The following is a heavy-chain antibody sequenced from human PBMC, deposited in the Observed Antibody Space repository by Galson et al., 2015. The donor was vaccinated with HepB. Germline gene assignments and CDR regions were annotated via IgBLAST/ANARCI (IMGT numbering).Heavy chain of an antibody. CDR1: GYTFTNYN. CDR2: ISAYNGDT. CDR3: ARSGTAAGFLGH. J-gene: IGHJ4*02. D-gene: IGHD6-13*01. V-gene: IGHV1-18*01. Sequence: VKVSCKASGYTFTNYNINWVRQAPGQGLQWMGRISAYNGDTNYAQKFQGRVTMTTDTSTSTAYMELRNLRSDDTAVYYCARSGTAAGFLGHWGQGTLVTVSS.